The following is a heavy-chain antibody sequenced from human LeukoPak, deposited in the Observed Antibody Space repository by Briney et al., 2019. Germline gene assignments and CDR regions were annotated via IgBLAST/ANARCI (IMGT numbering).Heavy chain of an antibody. D-gene: IGHD6-13*01. Sequence: SETLSLTCTVSGGSISSYYWSWIRQPPGKGLEWIGYIHYSGGITYYNPSLKSRVTISVDTSKNQFSLSLSSVTAADTAVYYCARGIAAAGTIWDYWGQGTLVTVSS. CDR1: GGSISSYY. CDR2: IHYSGGIT. CDR3: ARGIAAAGTIWDY. J-gene: IGHJ4*02. V-gene: IGHV4-59*08.